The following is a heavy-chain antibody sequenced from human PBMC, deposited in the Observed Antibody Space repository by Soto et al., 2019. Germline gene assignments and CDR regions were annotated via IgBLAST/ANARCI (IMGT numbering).Heavy chain of an antibody. D-gene: IGHD2-15*01. J-gene: IGHJ4*02. CDR2: IWYDGSSK. CDR1: GFTFSSYG. Sequence: QVQLVESGGGVVQPGRSLRLSCAASGFTFSSYGMHWVRQAPGKGLEWVAVIWYDGSSKYYADSVKGRFTIYRDNSKNTLYLQMNSVRAEATAVYYCARDCGSGGSWGGFDYWGQGTLVSVSS. CDR3: ARDCGSGGSWGGFDY. V-gene: IGHV3-33*01.